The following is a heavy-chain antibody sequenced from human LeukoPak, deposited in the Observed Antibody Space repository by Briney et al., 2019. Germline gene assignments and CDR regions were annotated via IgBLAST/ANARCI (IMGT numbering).Heavy chain of an antibody. CDR2: INSDGRST. D-gene: IGHD5-12*01. J-gene: IGHJ4*02. CDR3: ARDLPRPAYSGYVFDY. Sequence: GGSLRLSCAASGFTFSSYWMHWVRQVPGKGLVWVSRINSDGRSTSYADSVKGRFTISRDNSKNTLSLQMNSLRAEDTAVYYCARDLPRPAYSGYVFDYWGQGILVTVSS. V-gene: IGHV3-74*01. CDR1: GFTFSSYW.